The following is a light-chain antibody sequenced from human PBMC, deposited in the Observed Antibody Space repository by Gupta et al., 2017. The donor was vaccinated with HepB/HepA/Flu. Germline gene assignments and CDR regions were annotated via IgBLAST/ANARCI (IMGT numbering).Light chain of an antibody. CDR2: GAS. J-gene: IGKJ5*01. CDR3: QQYGNSPPSIT. Sequence: IVLTQSPGTLSLSPGERATLSCRASQSVNSKFLAWYQQKPGQTPALLIYGASKRATGVPDRFSGSGCGTDFTLTISRLEPTDDAMYYCQQYGNSPPSITFGQGTRLEIK. CDR1: QSVNSKF. V-gene: IGKV3-20*01.